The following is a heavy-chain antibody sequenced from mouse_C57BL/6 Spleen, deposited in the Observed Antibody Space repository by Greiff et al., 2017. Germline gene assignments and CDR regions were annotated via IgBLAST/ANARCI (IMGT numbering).Heavy chain of an antibody. CDR3: AWTPIYYGSYGFDY. CDR2: ISSGSSTI. D-gene: IGHD2-1*01. V-gene: IGHV5-17*01. J-gene: IGHJ2*01. CDR1: GFTFSDYG. Sequence: EVKVVESGGGLVMPGGSLKLSCAASGFTFSDYGMHWVRQAPEKGLEWVAYISSGSSTINYADTVKGRFTISRDNAKDTLFLQLSMLRSEDTAMYSCAWTPIYYGSYGFDYWGQGTTLTVSS.